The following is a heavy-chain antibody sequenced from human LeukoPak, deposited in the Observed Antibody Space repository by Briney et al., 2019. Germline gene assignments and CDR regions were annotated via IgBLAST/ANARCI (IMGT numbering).Heavy chain of an antibody. CDR3: AKDRRPTYYSDSSGYYFRDAFDM. Sequence: GGSLRLSCAASGFTFSSYAMIWVRQAPGKGLEWVSGMSGGGGSTYYADSVKGRFTISRDNSKNTLYLRMNSLRTEDTAVYYCAKDRRPTYYSDSSGYYFRDAFDMWGQGTVVTVSS. J-gene: IGHJ3*02. V-gene: IGHV3-23*01. D-gene: IGHD3-22*01. CDR1: GFTFSSYA. CDR2: MSGGGGST.